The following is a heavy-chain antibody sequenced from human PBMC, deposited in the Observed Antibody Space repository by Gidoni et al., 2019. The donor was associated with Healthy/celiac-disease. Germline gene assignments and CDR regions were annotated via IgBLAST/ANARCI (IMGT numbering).Heavy chain of an antibody. J-gene: IGHJ3*02. CDR3: AIYYDSSGYSTRDDFDI. V-gene: IGHV4-31*02. D-gene: IGHD3-22*01. Sequence: YYNPSLKSRVTISVDTSKNQFSLKLSSVTAADTAVYYCAIYYDSSGYSTRDDFDIWGQGTMVTVSS.